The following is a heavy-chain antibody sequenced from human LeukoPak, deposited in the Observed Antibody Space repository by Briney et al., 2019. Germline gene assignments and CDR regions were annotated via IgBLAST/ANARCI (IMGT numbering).Heavy chain of an antibody. J-gene: IGHJ4*02. CDR1: GFTFSSYA. V-gene: IGHV3-23*01. D-gene: IGHD4-17*01. CDR2: INGGGTSR. Sequence: PGGSLRLSCAGSGFTFSSYAMAWVRQAPGKGLEWVSNINGGGTSRNYADSVKGRFTISRDNAKNSLYLQMNSLRAEDTAVYYCARERDGFDYWGQGTLVTVSS. CDR3: ARERDGFDY.